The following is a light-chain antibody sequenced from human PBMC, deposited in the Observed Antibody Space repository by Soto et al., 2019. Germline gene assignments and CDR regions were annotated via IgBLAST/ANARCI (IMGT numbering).Light chain of an antibody. J-gene: IGLJ1*01. V-gene: IGLV2-14*01. CDR2: DVS. CDR3: SSYTSSSTNV. Sequence: QSVLTQPASVSGSPGQSITISCTGTSSDVGGYNYVSWYQQHPGKAPTLMISDVSNRPSGVSNRFSGSKSGNTASLTISGLQTEDEADYYCSSYTSSSTNVFGTGTKVTVL. CDR1: SSDVGGYNY.